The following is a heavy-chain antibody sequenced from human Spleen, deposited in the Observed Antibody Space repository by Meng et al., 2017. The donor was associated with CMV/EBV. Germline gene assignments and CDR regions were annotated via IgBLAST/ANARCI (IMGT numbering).Heavy chain of an antibody. CDR2: INLNSGGT. V-gene: IGHV1-2*06. Sequence: QVQLVQSGAEVKKPGASVKVSCKASGYTFTGYYMHWVRQAPGQGLEWMGRINLNSGGTNYAQKFQGRVTMTRDTSISTAYMELSRLSSEDTAVYYCATGVGESQDYWGQGTLVTVSS. CDR3: ATGVGESQDY. J-gene: IGHJ4*02. D-gene: IGHD1-26*01. CDR1: GYTFTGYY.